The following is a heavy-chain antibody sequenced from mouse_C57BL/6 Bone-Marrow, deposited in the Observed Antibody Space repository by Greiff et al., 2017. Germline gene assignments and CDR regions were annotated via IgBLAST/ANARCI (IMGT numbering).Heavy chain of an antibody. J-gene: IGHJ4*01. Sequence: EVNVVESGGGLVQPGGSLSLSCAASGFTFTDYYMSWVRQPPGKALEWLGFIRNKANGYTTEYSASVKGRFTISRDNSQSILYLQMNALRAEDSATYYCARSYYGSSYRAMDYWGQGTSVTVSS. D-gene: IGHD1-1*01. CDR3: ARSYYGSSYRAMDY. CDR2: IRNKANGYTT. V-gene: IGHV7-3*01. CDR1: GFTFTDYY.